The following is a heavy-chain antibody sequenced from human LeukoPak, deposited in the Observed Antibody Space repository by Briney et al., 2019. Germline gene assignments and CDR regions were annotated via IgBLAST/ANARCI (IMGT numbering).Heavy chain of an antibody. V-gene: IGHV1-46*01. CDR3: ARRGSIIDY. J-gene: IGHJ4*02. CDR2: INPSGGST. Sequence: ASVKVSCKASGYTFTNYYIHWVRQAPGQGLEWMGIINPSGGSTNFAQKFQGRVTMTTDTSTITAYMELRSLRSDDTAVYYCARRGSIIDYWGQGTLVTVSS. CDR1: GYTFTNYY.